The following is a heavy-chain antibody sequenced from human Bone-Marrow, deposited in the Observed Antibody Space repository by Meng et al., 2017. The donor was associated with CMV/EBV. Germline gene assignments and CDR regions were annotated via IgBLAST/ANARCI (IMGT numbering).Heavy chain of an antibody. CDR2: ISSSSSYI. CDR1: GFTFSSYS. Sequence: GGSLRLSCAASGFTFSSYSMNWVRQAPGKGLEWVSSISSSSSYIYYADSVKGRFTISRDNAKNSLYLQMNSLRAEDTAVYYCARDLGPGGIAAAGRSVDWGQGTLVTVSS. V-gene: IGHV3-21*01. CDR3: ARDLGPGGIAAAGRSVD. J-gene: IGHJ4*02. D-gene: IGHD6-13*01.